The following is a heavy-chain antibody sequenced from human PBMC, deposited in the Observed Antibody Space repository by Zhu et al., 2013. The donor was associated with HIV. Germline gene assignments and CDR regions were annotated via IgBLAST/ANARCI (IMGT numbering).Heavy chain of an antibody. CDR2: MNPNSGNT. D-gene: IGHD3-3*01. CDR3: ARLPPGSYRFWSGSHYYYYYGMDV. V-gene: IGHV1-8*01. J-gene: IGHJ6*02. Sequence: QVQLVQSGAEVKKPGASVKVSCKASGYTFTSYDINWVRQATGQGLEWMGWMNPNSGNTGYAQKFQGRVTMTRNTSISTAYMELSSLRSEDTAVYYCARLPPGSYRFWSGSHYYYYYGMDVWGQGPRSPSP. CDR1: GYTFTSYD.